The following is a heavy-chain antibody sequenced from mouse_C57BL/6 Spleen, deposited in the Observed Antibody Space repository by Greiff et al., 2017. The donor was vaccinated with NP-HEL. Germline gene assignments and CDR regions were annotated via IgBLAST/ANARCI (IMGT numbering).Heavy chain of an antibody. CDR2: IRLKSDNYAT. CDR3: TGLLLPLAMDY. Sequence: EVHLVESGGGLVQPGGSMKLSCVASGFTFSNYWMNWVRQSPEKGLEWVAQIRLKSDNYATHYAESVKGRFTISRDDSKSSVYLQMNNLRAEDTGIYYCTGLLLPLAMDYWGQGTSVTVSS. J-gene: IGHJ4*01. D-gene: IGHD2-1*01. CDR1: GFTFSNYW. V-gene: IGHV6-3*01.